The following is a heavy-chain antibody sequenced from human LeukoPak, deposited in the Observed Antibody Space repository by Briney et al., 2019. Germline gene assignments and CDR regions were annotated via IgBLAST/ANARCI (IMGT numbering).Heavy chain of an antibody. CDR2: INPSGGST. Sequence: ASVKASCKASGYTFTSYYMHWVRQAPGQGLEWMGIINPSGGSTSYAQKFQGRVTMTRDTSTSTVYMELSSLRSEDTAVYYCARDPQQQLDLSYFDYWGQGTLVTVSS. V-gene: IGHV1-46*01. J-gene: IGHJ4*02. CDR3: ARDPQQQLDLSYFDY. D-gene: IGHD6-13*01. CDR1: GYTFTSYY.